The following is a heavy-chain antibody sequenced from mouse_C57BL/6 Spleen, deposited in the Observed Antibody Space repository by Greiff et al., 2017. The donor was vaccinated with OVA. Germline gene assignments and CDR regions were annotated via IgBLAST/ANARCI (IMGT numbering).Heavy chain of an antibody. J-gene: IGHJ2*01. V-gene: IGHV5-17*01. CDR3: ARTGNYYYFDY. CDR1: GFTFSDYG. CDR2: ISSGSSTI. D-gene: IGHD2-1*01. Sequence: DVMLVESGGGLVKPGGSLKLSCAASGFTFSDYGMHWVRQAPEKGLEWVAYISSGSSTIYYADTVKGRFTISRDNAKNTLFLQMTSLRSEDTAMYYCARTGNYYYFDYWGQGTTLTVSS.